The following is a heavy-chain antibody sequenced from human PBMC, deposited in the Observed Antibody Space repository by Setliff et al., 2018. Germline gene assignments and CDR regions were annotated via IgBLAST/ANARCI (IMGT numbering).Heavy chain of an antibody. D-gene: IGHD6-19*01. CDR3: ARLGTKDSSGWYYYYYGMDV. CDR1: GFTFSSYW. V-gene: IGHV3-7*01. CDR2: IKQDGSEK. Sequence: GGSLRLSCAASGFTFSSYWMSWVRQAPGKGLEWVANIKQDGSEKYYVDSVKGRFTISRDNAKNSLYLQMNSLRAEDTAVYYCARLGTKDSSGWYYYYYGMDVWGQGTTVTVSS. J-gene: IGHJ6*02.